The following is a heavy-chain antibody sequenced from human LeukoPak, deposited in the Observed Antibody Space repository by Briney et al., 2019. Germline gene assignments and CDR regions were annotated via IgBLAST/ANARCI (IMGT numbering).Heavy chain of an antibody. D-gene: IGHD1-7*01. V-gene: IGHV3-11*04. Sequence: PGGSLRLSCAASGFTFSDYYMSWIRQAPGKGLEWVSYISSSGSTIYYADSVKGRFTISRDNAKNSLYLQMNSLRVEDTAVHYCARGPRYNWNSNYFPFDYWGQGTLVTVSS. CDR2: ISSSGSTI. CDR1: GFTFSDYY. CDR3: ARGPRYNWNSNYFPFDY. J-gene: IGHJ4*02.